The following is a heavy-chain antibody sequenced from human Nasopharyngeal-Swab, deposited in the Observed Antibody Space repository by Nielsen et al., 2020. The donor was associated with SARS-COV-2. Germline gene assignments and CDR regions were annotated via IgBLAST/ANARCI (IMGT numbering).Heavy chain of an antibody. J-gene: IGHJ4*02. CDR3: ARDGYASGIDY. CDR2: IYYSGST. D-gene: IGHD3-16*01. Sequence: WIRQPPGKRLEWIGYIYYSGSTDYNPSLKSRVTISVDTSKNQFSLKVSSVTAADTAVYYCARDGYASGIDYWGQGTLVTVSS. V-gene: IGHV4-59*01.